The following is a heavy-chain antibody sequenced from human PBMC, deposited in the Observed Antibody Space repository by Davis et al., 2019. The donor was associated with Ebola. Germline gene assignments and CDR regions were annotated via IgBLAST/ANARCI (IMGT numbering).Heavy chain of an antibody. Sequence: ASVKVSCKASGYTFTSYGISWVRQAPGQGLEWMGWISAYNGNTNYAQKLQGRVTMTTDTSTSTAYMELRSLRSDDTAVYYCARLKTTVTREDYYCYYGMDVWGQGTTVTVSS. CDR2: ISAYNGNT. V-gene: IGHV1-18*01. CDR3: ARLKTTVTREDYYCYYGMDV. CDR1: GYTFTSYG. D-gene: IGHD4-17*01. J-gene: IGHJ6*02.